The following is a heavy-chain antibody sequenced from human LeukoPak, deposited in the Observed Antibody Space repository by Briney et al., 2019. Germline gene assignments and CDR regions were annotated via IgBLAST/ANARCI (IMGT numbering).Heavy chain of an antibody. CDR3: AAGWYFDY. CDR1: GFSLSSYA. J-gene: IGHJ4*02. Sequence: TGGSLRLSCAASGFSLSSYAMSWVRQTPGKGLEWVSAISDSGRNTYYADFVKGRFTISRDDSKNTLYLQMNSLRAEDTAVYYCAAGWYFDYWGQGTLVTVSS. CDR2: ISDSGRNT. V-gene: IGHV3-23*01. D-gene: IGHD1-14*01.